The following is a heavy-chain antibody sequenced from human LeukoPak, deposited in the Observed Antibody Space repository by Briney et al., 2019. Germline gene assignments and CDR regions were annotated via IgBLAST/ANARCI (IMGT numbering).Heavy chain of an antibody. CDR2: IYPGDSDT. D-gene: IGHD3-22*01. Sequence: GESLKISCKGSGYSFTSYWIGWVRQMPGKGLEWMGIIYPGDSDTRYSPSFQGQVTISADKSISTAYVQWSSLKASDTAMYYCARLDYYDSSGYYSLPDYAMDVWGQGTTVTVSS. CDR1: GYSFTSYW. V-gene: IGHV5-51*01. CDR3: ARLDYYDSSGYYSLPDYAMDV. J-gene: IGHJ6*02.